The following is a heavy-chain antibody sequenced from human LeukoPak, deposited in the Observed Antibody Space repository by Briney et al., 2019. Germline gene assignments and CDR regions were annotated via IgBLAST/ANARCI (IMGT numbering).Heavy chain of an antibody. Sequence: GGSLRLSCAASGFTFSSYAMHWVRQAPGKGLEYVSAISSNGGSTYYANSVKGRFTISRDNSKNTLYLQMGSLRAEDMAVYYCAKVKNSSGYRYYFDYWGQGTLVTVSS. CDR1: GFTFSSYA. V-gene: IGHV3-64*01. D-gene: IGHD3-22*01. CDR2: ISSNGGST. CDR3: AKVKNSSGYRYYFDY. J-gene: IGHJ4*02.